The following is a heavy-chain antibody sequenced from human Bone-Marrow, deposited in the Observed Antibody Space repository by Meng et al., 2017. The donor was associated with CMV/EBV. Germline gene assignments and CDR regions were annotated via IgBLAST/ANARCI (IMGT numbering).Heavy chain of an antibody. V-gene: IGHV3-15*01. CDR3: ATNPKNPADY. CDR2: IKSKTDGGTT. CDR1: GFTFSNAW. J-gene: IGHJ4*02. Sequence: GESLKISCAASGFTFSNAWMSWVRQAPGKGLEWVGRIKSKTDGGTTDYAAPVKGRFTISRDDSKNTQYLQMNSLKTEDTAVYYCATNPKNPADYWGQGTLVTVSS.